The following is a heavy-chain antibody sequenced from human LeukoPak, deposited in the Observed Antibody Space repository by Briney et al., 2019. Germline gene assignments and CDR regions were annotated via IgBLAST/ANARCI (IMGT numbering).Heavy chain of an antibody. CDR3: ARGVVLIGSYGYFDY. CDR2: IYTSGNS. V-gene: IGHV4-4*07. D-gene: IGHD3-10*01. CDR1: GGSISSYY. Sequence: SETLSLTCTVSGGSISSYYWSGLRQPAGKGLEWIGRIYTSGNSNYNPSLKSRVTMSVDTSKNQFSLKLTSVTAADTAVYYCARGVVLIGSYGYFDYWGQGTLVTVSS. J-gene: IGHJ4*02.